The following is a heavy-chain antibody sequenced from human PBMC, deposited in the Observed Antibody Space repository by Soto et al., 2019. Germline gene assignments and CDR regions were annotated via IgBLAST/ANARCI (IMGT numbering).Heavy chain of an antibody. V-gene: IGHV3-9*01. D-gene: IGHD4-17*01. CDR1: GFTFDDYA. J-gene: IGHJ4*02. Sequence: GGSLRLSCAASGFTFDDYAMHWVRQAPGKGLEWVSGISWNSGSIGYADSVKGRFTISRDNAKNSLYLQMNSLRAEDTALYYCAKIGGDYEYYFDYWGQGTLVTVSS. CDR3: AKIGGDYEYYFDY. CDR2: ISWNSGSI.